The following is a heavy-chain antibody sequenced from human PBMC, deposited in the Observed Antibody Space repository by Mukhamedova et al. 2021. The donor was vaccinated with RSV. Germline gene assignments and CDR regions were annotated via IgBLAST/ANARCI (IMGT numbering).Heavy chain of an antibody. D-gene: IGHD2-8*01. Sequence: KSRVTISVDTSKNQFSLKLSSVTAADTAVYYCARHYCTNGVCRQPYYYYYMDVWGKGTTVTVSS. V-gene: IGHV4-39*01. J-gene: IGHJ6*03. CDR3: ARHYCTNGVCRQPYYYYYMDV.